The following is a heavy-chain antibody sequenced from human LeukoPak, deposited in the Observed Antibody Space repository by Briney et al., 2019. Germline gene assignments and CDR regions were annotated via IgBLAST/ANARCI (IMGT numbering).Heavy chain of an antibody. V-gene: IGHV3-66*01. J-gene: IGHJ4*02. D-gene: IGHD5-18*01. Sequence: GGSLRLSCAASGFTFSTYSMNWVRQAPGKGLEWVSVIYSGGSTYYADSVKGRFTISRDNSKNTLYLQMNSLRAEDTAVYYCARGGYSYGPKSGGFFDYWGQGTLVTVSS. CDR2: IYSGGST. CDR3: ARGGYSYGPKSGGFFDY. CDR1: GFTFSTYS.